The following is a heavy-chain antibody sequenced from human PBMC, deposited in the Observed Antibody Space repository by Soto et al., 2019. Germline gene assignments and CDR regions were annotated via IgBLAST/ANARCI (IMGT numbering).Heavy chain of an antibody. CDR2: INPNSGGT. CDR3: ARAREPMTTVNPGYYYYYYMDV. D-gene: IGHD4-4*01. J-gene: IGHJ6*03. CDR1: GYTFTGYY. V-gene: IGHV1-2*04. Sequence: ASVKVSCKASGYTFTGYYMHWVRQAPGQGLEWMGWINPNSGGTNYAQKFQGWVTMTRDTSISTAYMELSRLRSDDTAVYYCARAREPMTTVNPGYYYYYYMDVWGKRTTVTVSS.